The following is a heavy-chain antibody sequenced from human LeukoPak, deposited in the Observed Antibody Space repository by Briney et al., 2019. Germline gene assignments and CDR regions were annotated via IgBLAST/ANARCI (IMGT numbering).Heavy chain of an antibody. V-gene: IGHV3-21*04. CDR3: AREHYNVLTGRGGHFDY. CDR2: ISRSSSYI. CDR1: GFTLSSYS. D-gene: IGHD3-9*01. Sequence: GGSLRLSCAVSGFTLSSYSMNWVSQAPGKGLEWVSSISRSSSYIYYADSVKGRFTISRHNAKNSLFLQMNSLRAEDTAVYYCAREHYNVLTGRGGHFDYWGQGTLVTVSS. J-gene: IGHJ4*02.